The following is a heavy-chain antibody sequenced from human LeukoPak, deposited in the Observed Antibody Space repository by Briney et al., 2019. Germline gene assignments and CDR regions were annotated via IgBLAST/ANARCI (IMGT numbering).Heavy chain of an antibody. CDR2: ISYDGNNE. J-gene: IGHJ6*03. CDR1: GFTFSSYA. V-gene: IGHV3-30*04. Sequence: GRSLRLSCAASGFTFSSYAMHWVRQAPGKGLEWVAVISYDGNNEYYADSVKGRFTISRDNSKNTLYLQLNSLRAEDTAVYYCARDGASSGHYWCYMDVLGKGTTVTASS. D-gene: IGHD3-22*01. CDR3: ARDGASSGHYWCYMDV.